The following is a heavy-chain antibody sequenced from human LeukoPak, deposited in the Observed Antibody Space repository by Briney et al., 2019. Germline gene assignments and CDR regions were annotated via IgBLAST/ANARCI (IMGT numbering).Heavy chain of an antibody. J-gene: IGHJ4*02. CDR2: IYYSGST. V-gene: IGHV4-39*01. CDR3: ARQPPVAASGNFVDY. CDR1: GGSISSSYY. Sequence: SETLSLTCTVSGGSISSSYYWGWIRPPPGKGLEWIGSIYYSGSTYYNPSLKSRVTISIDTSKNQFSLKLSSVTAADTAVYYCARQPPVAASGNFVDYWGQGTLVTVSS. D-gene: IGHD4-23*01.